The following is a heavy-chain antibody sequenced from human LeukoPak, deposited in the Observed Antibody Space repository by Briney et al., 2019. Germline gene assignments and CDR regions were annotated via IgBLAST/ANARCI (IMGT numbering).Heavy chain of an antibody. Sequence: GGSLRLSCAASGFTFSSYGMTWVRQAPGKGLEWVSYISSSSSTIYYADSVKGRFTISRDNAKNSLYLQMNSLRAEDTAVYYCARVPGSSWYYYYYMDVWGKGTTVTISS. CDR2: ISSSSSTI. V-gene: IGHV3-48*01. J-gene: IGHJ6*03. D-gene: IGHD6-13*01. CDR1: GFTFSSYG. CDR3: ARVPGSSWYYYYYMDV.